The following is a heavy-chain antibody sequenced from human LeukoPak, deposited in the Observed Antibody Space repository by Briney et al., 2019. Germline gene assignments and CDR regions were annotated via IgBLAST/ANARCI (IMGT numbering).Heavy chain of an antibody. J-gene: IGHJ4*02. CDR2: IDPSDSYT. V-gene: IGHV5-10-1*01. D-gene: IGHD2-2*01. CDR3: ARLGGADIVVVPAAHPHGGGSDY. Sequence: GESLRISCKGSGYSFTSYWISWVRQMPGKGLEWMGRIDPSDSYTNYSPSFQGHVTISADKSISTAYLQWSSLKASDTAMYYCARLGGADIVVVPAAHPHGGGSDYWGQGTLVTVSS. CDR1: GYSFTSYW.